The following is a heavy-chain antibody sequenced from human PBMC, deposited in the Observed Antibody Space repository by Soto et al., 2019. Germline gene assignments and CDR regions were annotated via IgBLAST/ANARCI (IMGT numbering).Heavy chain of an antibody. D-gene: IGHD6-6*01. V-gene: IGHV4-59*01. J-gene: IGHJ6*02. CDR1: GGSISSYY. Sequence: ETLSLTCTVSGGSISSYYWSWIRQPPGKGLEWIGYIYYSGSTNYNPSLKSRVTISVDTSKNQFSLKLSSVTAADTAVYYCARVGDSSSLYYYYGMDVWGQGTTVTVSS. CDR3: ARVGDSSSLYYYYGMDV. CDR2: IYYSGST.